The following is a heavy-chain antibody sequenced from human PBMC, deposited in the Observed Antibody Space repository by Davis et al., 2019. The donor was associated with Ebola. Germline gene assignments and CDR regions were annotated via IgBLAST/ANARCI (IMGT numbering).Heavy chain of an antibody. CDR3: ATDPYGGNPQSADY. Sequence: GESLKISCAASGFTFSSYAMSWVRQAPGKGLEWVSAISGSGGSTYYADSVKGRFTISRDNSKNTLYLQMNSLRDEDTAVYYCATDPYGGNPQSADYWGQGSLVTVSS. D-gene: IGHD3-16*01. J-gene: IGHJ4*02. CDR1: GFTFSSYA. V-gene: IGHV3-23*01. CDR2: ISGSGGST.